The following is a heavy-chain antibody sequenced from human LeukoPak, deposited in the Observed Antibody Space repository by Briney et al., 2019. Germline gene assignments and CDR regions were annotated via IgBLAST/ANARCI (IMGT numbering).Heavy chain of an antibody. Sequence: SETLSLTCTVSGGSISSSSYYWGWIRQPPGKGLEWIGSIYYSGSTYYNLSLKSRVTISVDTSKNQFSLKLSSVTAADTAVYYCARQMGDYVWGSYRYTEYWGQGTLVTVSS. J-gene: IGHJ4*02. CDR2: IYYSGST. CDR3: ARQMGDYVWGSYRYTEY. V-gene: IGHV4-39*01. D-gene: IGHD3-16*02. CDR1: GGSISSSSYY.